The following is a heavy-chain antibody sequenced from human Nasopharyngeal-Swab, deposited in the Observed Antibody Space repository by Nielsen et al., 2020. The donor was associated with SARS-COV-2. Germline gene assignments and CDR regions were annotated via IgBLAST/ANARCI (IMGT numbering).Heavy chain of an antibody. V-gene: IGHV3-53*01. D-gene: IGHD6-13*01. Sequence: GESLKISCAASGFTVSSNYMSWVRQAPGKGLEWVSVIYSGGSTYYADSVKGRFTISRDNSKNTLYLQMNSLRAEDTAVYYCARDYYSSSSSWYDYYYYGMDVWGQGTTVTVSS. CDR1: GFTVSSNY. J-gene: IGHJ6*02. CDR3: ARDYYSSSSSWYDYYYYGMDV. CDR2: IYSGGST.